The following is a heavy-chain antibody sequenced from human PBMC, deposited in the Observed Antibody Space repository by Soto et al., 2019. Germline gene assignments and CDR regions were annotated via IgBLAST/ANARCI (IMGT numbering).Heavy chain of an antibody. D-gene: IGHD2-15*01. Sequence: EVQLLESGGGLVQPGGSLRLSCAASGFTFSNYGMSWVRQAPGKGLEWVSTISGNGGSTYYADSVQGRFTMSRDNSKNTLSLQMYSLRAEDTAVYYCASKLTFGGSSDYWGQGTLVTVSS. V-gene: IGHV3-23*01. J-gene: IGHJ4*02. CDR3: ASKLTFGGSSDY. CDR1: GFTFSNYG. CDR2: ISGNGGST.